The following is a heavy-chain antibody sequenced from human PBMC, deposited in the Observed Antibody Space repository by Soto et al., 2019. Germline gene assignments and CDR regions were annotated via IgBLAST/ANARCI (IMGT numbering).Heavy chain of an antibody. CDR1: VYTCSSYW. Sequence: GSLRLSCAASVYTCSSYWMHWVRQAPGKGLVWVSRINSDGSSTSYADSVKGRFTISRDNAKNTLYLQMNSLRAEDTAVYYCARAGVGSGWYLGEADWFDPWGQGTLVTVSS. D-gene: IGHD6-19*01. CDR2: INSDGSST. CDR3: ARAGVGSGWYLGEADWFDP. V-gene: IGHV3-74*01. J-gene: IGHJ5*02.